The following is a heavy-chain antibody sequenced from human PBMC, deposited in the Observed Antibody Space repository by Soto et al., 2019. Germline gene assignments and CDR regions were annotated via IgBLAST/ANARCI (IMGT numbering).Heavy chain of an antibody. V-gene: IGHV1-69*01. J-gene: IGHJ5*02. CDR1: GGTFSSYA. D-gene: IGHD3-22*01. Sequence: QVQLVQSGAEVKKPGSSVKVSCKASGGTFSSYAISWVRQAPGQGLEWMGGIIPIFGTANYAQKFQGRVTITADESTSTAYMELGRLRSEDTGVYYCARSYYDSSGLGGWFDPWGQGTLVTVSS. CDR3: ARSYYDSSGLGGWFDP. CDR2: IIPIFGTA.